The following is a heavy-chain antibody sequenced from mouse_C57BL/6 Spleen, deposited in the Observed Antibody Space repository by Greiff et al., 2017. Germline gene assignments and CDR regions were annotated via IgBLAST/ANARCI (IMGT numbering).Heavy chain of an antibody. CDR1: GYTFTSYW. Sequence: QVQLQQPGAELVMPGASVKLSCKASGYTFTSYWMHWVKQRPGQGLEWIGELDPSASYPNYNQKFKGKSTLTVDKSSSTAYMQLSSLTSEDSSVYYCARPSITTVVEGGYFDSWGQGTTLTVSS. CDR2: LDPSASYP. CDR3: ARPSITTVVEGGYFDS. D-gene: IGHD1-1*01. J-gene: IGHJ2*01. V-gene: IGHV1-69*01.